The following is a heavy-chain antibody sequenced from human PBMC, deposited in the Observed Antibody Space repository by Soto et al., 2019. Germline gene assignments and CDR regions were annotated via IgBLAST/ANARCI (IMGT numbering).Heavy chain of an antibody. CDR3: ARERSRYGFDD. J-gene: IGHJ4*02. V-gene: IGHV3-53*01. Sequence: VVSRRLSCAASGFAVSGFYMNWIRQAPGKGLEWVSVIFTTGTTYYADSVKGRFTISRDDSKNTLYLQMNSLRAEDTAVYDGARERSRYGFDDWGQGNVVTVSS. CDR1: GFAVSGFY. CDR2: IFTTGTT. D-gene: IGHD3-16*01.